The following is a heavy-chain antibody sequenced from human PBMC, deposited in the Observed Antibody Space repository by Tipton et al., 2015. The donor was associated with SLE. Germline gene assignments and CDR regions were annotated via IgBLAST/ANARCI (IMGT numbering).Heavy chain of an antibody. CDR3: ARSTDQNWFDP. CDR1: GGSIRSYY. V-gene: IGHV4-59*12. CDR2: IYHSGIT. J-gene: IGHJ5*02. Sequence: TLSLTCTVSGGSIRSYYWTWIRQPPGKRLEWIAYIYHSGITNYNPSLQSRVTISVDRSKDQFSLKLNSVTAADTAVYYCARSTDQNWFDPWGQGTLVTVSS. D-gene: IGHD2-2*01.